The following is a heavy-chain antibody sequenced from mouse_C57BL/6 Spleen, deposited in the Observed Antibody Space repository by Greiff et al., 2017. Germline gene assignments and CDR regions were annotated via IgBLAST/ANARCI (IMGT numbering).Heavy chain of an antibody. CDR1: GFTFSDYY. J-gene: IGHJ1*03. Sequence: EVKLVESEGGLVQPGSSMKLSCTASGFTFSDYYMAWVRQVPEKGLEWVANINYDGSSTYYLDSLKSRFIIARDNAKNILYLQMSSLKSEDTATYYCAREYYGSSGYFDVWGTGTTVTVSS. CDR2: INYDGSST. CDR3: AREYYGSSGYFDV. V-gene: IGHV5-16*01. D-gene: IGHD1-1*01.